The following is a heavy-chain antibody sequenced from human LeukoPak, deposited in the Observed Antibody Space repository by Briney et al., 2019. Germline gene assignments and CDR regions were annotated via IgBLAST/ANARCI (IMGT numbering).Heavy chain of an antibody. D-gene: IGHD5/OR15-5a*01. J-gene: IGHJ4*02. CDR2: ISAYNGNT. CDR1: GYTFTSYG. CDR3: ARVLSVSTNGPYFDY. V-gene: IGHV1-18*01. Sequence: ASVKVSCKASGYTFTSYGISWVRQAPGQGLEWMGWISAYNGNTNYAQKLQGRVTMTTATSTSTAYMELRSLRSDDTAVYYCARVLSVSTNGPYFDYWGQGTLVTVSS.